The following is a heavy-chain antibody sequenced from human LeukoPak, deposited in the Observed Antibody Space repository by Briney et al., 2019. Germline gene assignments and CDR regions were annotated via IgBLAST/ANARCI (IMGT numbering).Heavy chain of an antibody. Sequence: GGSLRLSCAASGFTSSDYYMSWSRQAPGEGLEWVSYISSSSSYTNYADSVKGRFTISRDNAKNSLYLQMNSLRAEDTAVYYCARGSRVWFGELLFDYWGQGTLVTVSS. CDR1: GFTSSDYY. D-gene: IGHD3-10*01. CDR2: ISSSSSYT. V-gene: IGHV3-11*06. CDR3: ARGSRVWFGELLFDY. J-gene: IGHJ4*02.